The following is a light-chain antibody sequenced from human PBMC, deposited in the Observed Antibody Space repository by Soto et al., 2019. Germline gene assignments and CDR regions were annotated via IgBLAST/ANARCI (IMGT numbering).Light chain of an antibody. V-gene: IGKV3-20*01. J-gene: IGKJ4*01. CDR1: QSVSSNY. CDR2: GVS. Sequence: EVVLTQSPGTLSLSPGESATLSCRASQSVSSNYLAWYQQKPGQAPRLLIYGVSTRATGIPDRFSGSGSGSDFSLTISRLEPEDLALYYCQQYFTSPLTCGGGTKVEIK. CDR3: QQYFTSPLT.